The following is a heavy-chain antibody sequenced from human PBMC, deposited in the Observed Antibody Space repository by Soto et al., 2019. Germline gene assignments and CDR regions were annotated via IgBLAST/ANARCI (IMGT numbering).Heavy chain of an antibody. D-gene: IGHD5-12*01. Sequence: PGGSLRLSCAASGFTFSSYAMSWVRQAPGKGLEWVSAISGSGGSTCYADSVKGRFTISRDNSKNTLYLQMNSLRAEDTAVYYCAKGRVANYYYYGMDVWGQGTTVTVSS. CDR3: AKGRVANYYYYGMDV. CDR1: GFTFSSYA. CDR2: ISGSGGST. J-gene: IGHJ6*02. V-gene: IGHV3-23*01.